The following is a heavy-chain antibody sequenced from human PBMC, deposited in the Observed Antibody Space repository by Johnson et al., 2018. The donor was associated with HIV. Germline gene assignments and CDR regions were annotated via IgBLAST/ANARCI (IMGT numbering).Heavy chain of an antibody. CDR3: AREAVGTTCPIDI. CDR1: GFTFSSYA. V-gene: IGHV3-30-3*01. J-gene: IGHJ3*02. CDR2: ISYDGSNK. Sequence: QVQLVESGGGVVQPGRSLRLSCAASGFTFSSYAMHWVRQAPGKGLEWVAVISYDGSNKYYADSVKGRFTISRDNSKNPLYLQMNNLRAGDTAIYYCAREAVGTTCPIDIWGQGTMVTVS. D-gene: IGHD1-26*01.